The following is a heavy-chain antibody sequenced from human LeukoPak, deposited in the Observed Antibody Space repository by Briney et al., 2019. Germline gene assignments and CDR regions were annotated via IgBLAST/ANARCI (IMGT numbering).Heavy chain of an antibody. CDR3: ARVDWYDSSYGMDV. J-gene: IGHJ6*02. V-gene: IGHV4-59*08. CDR1: GGSIRNYY. CDR2: IFYSGST. D-gene: IGHD3-22*01. Sequence: KPSQTLSLTCAVSGGSIRNYYWSWIRQPPGKGLEWIGYIFYSGSTNYNPSLKSRVTISVDRSKNQFSLKLSSVTAADTAVYYCARVDWYDSSYGMDVWGQGTTVTVSS.